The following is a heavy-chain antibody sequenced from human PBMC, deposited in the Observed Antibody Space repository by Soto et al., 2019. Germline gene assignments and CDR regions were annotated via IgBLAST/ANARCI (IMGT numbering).Heavy chain of an antibody. J-gene: IGHJ5*02. CDR2: IKEDGSEI. V-gene: IGHV3-7*04. CDR3: AGDDGGPAHP. D-gene: IGHD3-16*01. CDR1: GFTFSNSW. Sequence: GGSLRLSCAASGFTFSNSWMSWVRQAPGKGLEWVANIKEDGSEINYVDSVKGRFTISRDNTKNCLYLQMSSLRVEDTDVYNWAGDDGGPAHPGGQETPVTFPS.